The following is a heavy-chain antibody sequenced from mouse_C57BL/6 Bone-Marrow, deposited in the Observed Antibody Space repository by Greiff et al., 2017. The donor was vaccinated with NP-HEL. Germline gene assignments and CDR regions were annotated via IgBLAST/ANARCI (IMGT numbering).Heavy chain of an antibody. J-gene: IGHJ4*01. CDR3: ARRRPYAMDY. CDR2: INPSSGYT. Sequence: VKLMESGAELARPGASVKMSCKASGYTFTSYTMHRVKQRPGQGLEWIGYINPSSGYTKYNQKFKDKATLTADKSSSTAYMQLSSLTSEDSAVYYCARRRPYAMDYWGQGTSVTVSS. CDR1: GYTFTSYT. V-gene: IGHV1-4*01.